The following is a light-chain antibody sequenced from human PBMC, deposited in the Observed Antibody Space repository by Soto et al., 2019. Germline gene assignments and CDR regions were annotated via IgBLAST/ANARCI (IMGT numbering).Light chain of an antibody. CDR2: HAS. J-gene: IGKJ1*01. V-gene: IGKV1-5*01. CDR1: QSISNW. Sequence: IQMTQSPYTSPASIGATATTTCRASQSISNWLAWYQQKPGTAPKVLIYHASNLESGVPSRFSGSGSGTEFTLTISSLQPDDFATYYCQQYNSYSPTFGQGTKVDI. CDR3: QQYNSYSPT.